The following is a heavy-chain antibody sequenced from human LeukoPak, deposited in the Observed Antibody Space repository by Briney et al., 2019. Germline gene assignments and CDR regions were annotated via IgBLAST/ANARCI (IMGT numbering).Heavy chain of an antibody. Sequence: SGPTLVKPTQTLTLTCTFSGFSLSTSGVGVGWIRQPPGKALEWLALIYWDDDKRYSPSLKSRLTITKDTSKNQVVLTMTNMDPVDTATYYCAHLGGYSSSWHGAIDYWGQGTLVTVSS. J-gene: IGHJ4*02. CDR3: AHLGGYSSSWHGAIDY. V-gene: IGHV2-5*02. D-gene: IGHD6-13*01. CDR1: GFSLSTSGVG. CDR2: IYWDDDK.